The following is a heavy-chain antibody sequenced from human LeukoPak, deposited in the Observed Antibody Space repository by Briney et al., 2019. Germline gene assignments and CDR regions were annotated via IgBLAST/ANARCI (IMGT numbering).Heavy chain of an antibody. J-gene: IGHJ4*02. CDR1: GFTFSRYA. V-gene: IGHV3-23*01. Sequence: RRSLRLSCAASGFTFSRYAISSVRQPPGKKQEWVSAISGSGGSTYYADSVKGRFTISRDNSKNTLYLQMNSLRAEDTAVYYCAKYWHLDYGLGSPGRAPGYWGEGTLVTVSS. D-gene: IGHD3-10*01. CDR3: AKYWHLDYGLGSPGRAPGY. CDR2: ISGSGGST.